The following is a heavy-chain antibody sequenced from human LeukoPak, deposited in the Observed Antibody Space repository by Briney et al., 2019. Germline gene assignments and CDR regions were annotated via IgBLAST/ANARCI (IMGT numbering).Heavy chain of an antibody. J-gene: IGHJ3*02. CDR2: IYYSGST. CDR3: ARDLYYGSGRSAFDI. V-gene: IGHV4-59*01. CDR1: GGSISSYY. D-gene: IGHD3-10*01. Sequence: PSETLSLTCTVSGGSISSYYWSWIRQPPGKGLEWIGYIYYSGSTNYNPSLKSRVTISVDTSKNQFSLKLSSVTAADTAVYYCARDLYYGSGRSAFDIWGQGTMVTVSS.